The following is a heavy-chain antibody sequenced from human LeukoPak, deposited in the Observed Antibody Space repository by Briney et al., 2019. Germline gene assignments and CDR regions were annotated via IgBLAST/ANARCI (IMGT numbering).Heavy chain of an antibody. CDR1: GFTFSSYG. CDR3: ARVPDAFDI. Sequence: GGSLRLSCAASGFTFSSYGMHWVRQAPGKGLEWVAVISYDGSNKYYADSVKGRFTISRDNSKNTLYLQMNSLRAEDTAVYYCARVPDAFDIWGQGTMVTLSS. J-gene: IGHJ3*02. CDR2: ISYDGSNK. V-gene: IGHV3-30*03.